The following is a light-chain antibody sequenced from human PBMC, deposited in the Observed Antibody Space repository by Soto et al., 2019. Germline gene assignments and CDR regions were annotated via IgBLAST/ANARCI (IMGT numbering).Light chain of an antibody. Sequence: DIVLTQSPDSLAVSLGERATISCKSSQSLLFSSNNKTYLAWYQHRPGQAPKMLIFWSSARESGVPELFSGSGSETDFTLTIRGLQPEDAAAYYCQQYYSAFFTFGRGTRLEIK. CDR3: QQYYSAFFT. CDR2: WSS. CDR1: QSLLFSSNNKTY. J-gene: IGKJ4*01. V-gene: IGKV4-1*01.